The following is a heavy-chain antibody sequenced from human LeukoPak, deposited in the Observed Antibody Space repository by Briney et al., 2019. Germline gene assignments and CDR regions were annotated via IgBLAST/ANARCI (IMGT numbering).Heavy chain of an antibody. Sequence: SETLSLTCAVSGGSITTSGQTWAWIRQPPGKGLEWIATVHYTGSSFYNPSLKSRVTISPDKSKNQFSLTLTSVTAADTAVYFCARAPLSGTYYTDAFDIWGQGTMVTVSS. J-gene: IGHJ3*02. CDR2: VHYTGSS. CDR1: GGSITTSGQT. V-gene: IGHV4-39*07. D-gene: IGHD1-26*01. CDR3: ARAPLSGTYYTDAFDI.